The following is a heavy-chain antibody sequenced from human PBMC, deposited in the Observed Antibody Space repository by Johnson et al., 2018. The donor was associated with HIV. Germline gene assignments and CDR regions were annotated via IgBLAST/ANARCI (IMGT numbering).Heavy chain of an antibody. D-gene: IGHD4-23*01. CDR3: ARRTVVTPGAFDI. J-gene: IGHJ3*02. CDR1: GFTFSSYG. V-gene: IGHV3-20*04. CDR2: INWNGGST. Sequence: VQLVESGGGVVQPGGSLRLSCAASGFTFSSYGMHWVRQAPGKGLEWVSGINWNGGSTGYAASVKGRFTISRDNAKNSLYLQMNSLRVEDTAVYYCARRTVVTPGAFDIWGQGTMVTVSS.